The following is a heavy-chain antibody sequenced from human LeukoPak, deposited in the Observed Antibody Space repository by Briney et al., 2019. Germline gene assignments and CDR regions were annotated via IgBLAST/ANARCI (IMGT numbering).Heavy chain of an antibody. CDR3: ARGGDCSSTSCYPWFDP. CDR2: IIPIFDTA. V-gene: IGHV1-69*13. J-gene: IGHJ5*02. D-gene: IGHD2-2*01. CDR1: GGTFSSYA. Sequence: ASVKVSCKASGGTFSSYAISWVRQAPGQGLEWMGGIIPIFDTANYAQKFQGRVTITADESTSTAYMELSSLRSEDTAVYYCARGGDCSSTSCYPWFDPWGQGTLVTVSS.